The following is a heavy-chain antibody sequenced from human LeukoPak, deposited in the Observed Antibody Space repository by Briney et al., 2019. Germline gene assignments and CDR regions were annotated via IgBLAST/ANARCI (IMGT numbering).Heavy chain of an antibody. V-gene: IGHV3-30-3*01. CDR2: ISYDGSNK. J-gene: IGHJ6*02. Sequence: PGGSLRLSCAASGFTFSSYAMHWVRQVPGKGLEWVAVISYDGSNKYYADSVKGRFTISRDNSKNTLYLQMNSLRAEDTAVYYCARDAIRPMIVVLGGMDVWGQGTTVTVSS. CDR1: GFTFSSYA. D-gene: IGHD3-22*01. CDR3: ARDAIRPMIVVLGGMDV.